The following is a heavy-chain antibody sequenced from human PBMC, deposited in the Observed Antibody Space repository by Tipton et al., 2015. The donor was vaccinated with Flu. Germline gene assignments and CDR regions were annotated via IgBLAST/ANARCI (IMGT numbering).Heavy chain of an antibody. CDR1: GGSIRNYY. Sequence: TLSLTCTVSGGSIRNYYWSWLRQPAGKGLEWIGRISHSGSTNYNVSLNGRVIMSVDPSKGQLSLRLNSATAADTAKYYCARVLRGYSGYTGGDAFDVWGPGTVVTVSS. D-gene: IGHD5-12*01. J-gene: IGHJ3*01. CDR3: ARVLRGYSGYTGGDAFDV. V-gene: IGHV4-4*07. CDR2: ISHSGST.